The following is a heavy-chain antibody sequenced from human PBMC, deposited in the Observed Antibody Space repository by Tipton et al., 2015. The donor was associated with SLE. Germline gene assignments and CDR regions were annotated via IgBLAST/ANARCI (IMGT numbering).Heavy chain of an antibody. Sequence: SLRLSCAASGFTFSSYWMHWVRQAPGKGLVWVSRFNSDGSSTGYADSVKGRFTISRDNAKNTLYLQMNSLRAEDTAVYYCARDLRHVEGYCTNGVCSHGDYWGQGTLVTVSS. CDR1: GFTFSSYW. CDR3: ARDLRHVEGYCTNGVCSHGDY. J-gene: IGHJ4*02. CDR2: FNSDGSST. V-gene: IGHV3-74*01. D-gene: IGHD2-8*01.